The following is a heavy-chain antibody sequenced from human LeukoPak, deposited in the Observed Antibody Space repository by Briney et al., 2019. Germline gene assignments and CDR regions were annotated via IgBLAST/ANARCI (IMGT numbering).Heavy chain of an antibody. D-gene: IGHD3-10*01. V-gene: IGHV3-23*01. Sequence: GGSLRLSCAASGFSFDNYAMTWVRQAPGKGLEWFSSLSGTGGGTWYAGSVKGRFTISRDNSKNTVYLQMNSLRVEDTAIYYCAKDRTPYSRSGGYYLGAFDIWGHGTLLTVSS. CDR3: AKDRTPYSRSGGYYLGAFDI. CDR1: GFSFDNYA. J-gene: IGHJ3*02. CDR2: LSGTGGGT.